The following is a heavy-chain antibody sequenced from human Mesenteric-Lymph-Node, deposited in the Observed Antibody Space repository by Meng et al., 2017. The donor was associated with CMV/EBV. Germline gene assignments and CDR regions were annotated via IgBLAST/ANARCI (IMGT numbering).Heavy chain of an antibody. J-gene: IGHJ4*02. V-gene: IGHV3-7*01. CDR3: ALGTGGHISLFDS. Sequence: GESLKISCAASGFTFSSYWMSWVRQAPGKGLEWVANIKQDGSEKYYVDTVKDRFTISRDNAKNSLYLQMNSLRAEDTAVYYCALGTGGHISLFDSWGQGTLVTVSS. CDR1: GFTFSSYW. CDR2: IKQDGSEK. D-gene: IGHD1-1*01.